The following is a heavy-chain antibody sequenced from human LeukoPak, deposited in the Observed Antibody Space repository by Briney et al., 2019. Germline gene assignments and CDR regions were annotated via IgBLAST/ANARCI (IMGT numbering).Heavy chain of an antibody. CDR2: IYYSGST. J-gene: IGHJ5*02. V-gene: IGHV4-59*01. Sequence: SETLSLTCTVSGGSISSYYWSWIRQPPGEGLEWIGYIYYSGSTNYNPSLKSRVTISVDTSKNQFSLKLSSVTAADTAVYYCARDLGTGGYNWFDPWGQGTLVTVSS. CDR3: ARDLGTGGYNWFDP. CDR1: GGSISSYY. D-gene: IGHD3-10*01.